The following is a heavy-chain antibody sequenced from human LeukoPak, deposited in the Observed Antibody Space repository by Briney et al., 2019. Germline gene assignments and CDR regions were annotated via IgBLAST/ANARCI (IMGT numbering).Heavy chain of an antibody. CDR2: ISSSSSYI. D-gene: IGHD2-15*01. CDR3: ARGFWYCSGGSCYSAFFDY. J-gene: IGHJ4*02. V-gene: IGHV3-21*01. Sequence: GGSLRLSCAASGFTFSSYSMNWVRQAPGKGLEWVSSISSSSSYIYYADSVKGRFTISRDNAKNSLYLQINSLRAEDTAVYYCARGFWYCSGGSCYSAFFDYWGQGTLVTVSS. CDR1: GFTFSSYS.